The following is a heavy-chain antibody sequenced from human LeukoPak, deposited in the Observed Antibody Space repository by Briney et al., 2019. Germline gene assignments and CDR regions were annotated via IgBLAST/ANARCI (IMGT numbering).Heavy chain of an antibody. CDR2: INPSGGST. J-gene: IGHJ5*02. CDR3: ARDPTTSCSGGSCYSKYNWFDP. CDR1: GYTFTGYY. V-gene: IGHV1-46*01. Sequence: ASVKVSCKASGYTFTGYYMHWVRQAPGQGLEWMGIINPSGGSTSYAQKFQGRVTMTRDMSTSTVYMELSSLRSEDTAVYYCARDPTTSCSGGSCYSKYNWFDPWGQGTLVTVSS. D-gene: IGHD2-15*01.